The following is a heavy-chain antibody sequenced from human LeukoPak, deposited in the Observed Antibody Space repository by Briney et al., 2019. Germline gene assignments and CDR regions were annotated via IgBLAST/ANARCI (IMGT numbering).Heavy chain of an antibody. CDR2: ISGSGGST. J-gene: IGHJ4*02. CDR1: GFTFSSYA. Sequence: GGSLRFSCAASGFTFSSYAMSWVRQAPGKGLEWVSAISGSGGSTYYADSVKGRSTISRDNSKNTLYLQMNSLRAEDTAVYYCAKSVVVAAYYYFDYWGQGTLLTVSS. D-gene: IGHD2-15*01. CDR3: AKSVVVAAYYYFDY. V-gene: IGHV3-23*01.